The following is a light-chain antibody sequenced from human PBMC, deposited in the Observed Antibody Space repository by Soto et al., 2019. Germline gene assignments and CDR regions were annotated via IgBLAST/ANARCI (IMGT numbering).Light chain of an antibody. CDR2: DAS. CDR3: RQRYNWPLT. CDR1: QRISNS. V-gene: IGKV3-11*01. Sequence: IVLTQSPATLSLSPGERATLPCKASQRISNSLGWFQQKPGQAPRLLIDDASNRATGIPARFTGSGSGSDFTLTISSLEPEDFGVYYCRQRYNWPLTFGGGTKVDIK. J-gene: IGKJ4*01.